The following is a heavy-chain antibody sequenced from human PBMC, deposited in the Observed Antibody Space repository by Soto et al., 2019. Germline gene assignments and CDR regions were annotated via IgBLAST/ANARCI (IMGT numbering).Heavy chain of an antibody. CDR3: ARVGPTGWFDP. CDR1: GYSFTDYY. CDR2: INTKTGGT. V-gene: IGHV1-2*02. Sequence: QVHLVQSGAEVKKPGASVKVSCKASGYSFTDYYMHWVRQAPGQGLEWMGWINTKTGGTNYAQRVQGRVTMTGHTSINTAYMEWRTLRSDDTDDYYCARVGPTGWFDPWGQGTVVTASS. J-gene: IGHJ5*02.